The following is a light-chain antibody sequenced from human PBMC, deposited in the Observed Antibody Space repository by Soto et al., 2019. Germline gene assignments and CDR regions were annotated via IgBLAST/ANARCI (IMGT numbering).Light chain of an antibody. CDR3: HVWDTSSDHV. Sequence: SSELTQPPSVSVAPGQTARITCGGNDIGRKTVHWYQQKPGQAPVLVVYDDSDRPSGIPERFSGSNSGNTATLTISRVAAGNQADYYCHVWDTSSDHVFGRGTKVTVL. CDR2: DDS. CDR1: DIGRKT. J-gene: IGLJ3*02. V-gene: IGLV3-21*02.